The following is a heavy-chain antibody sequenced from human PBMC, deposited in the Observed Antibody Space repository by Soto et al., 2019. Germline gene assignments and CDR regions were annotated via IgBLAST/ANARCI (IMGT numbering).Heavy chain of an antibody. CDR3: ASYKSNYYFGMDV. V-gene: IGHV4-59*01. J-gene: IGHJ6*02. D-gene: IGHD3-10*01. Sequence: SETLSITCTVSGGSISSYYWSWIRQPPGKGLEWIGYIYYSGITNYNPSLKSRVTISVDTSKNQFSLKLSSVTAADTAVYYCASYKSNYYFGMDVWGQGNTVTVSS. CDR2: IYYSGIT. CDR1: GGSISSYY.